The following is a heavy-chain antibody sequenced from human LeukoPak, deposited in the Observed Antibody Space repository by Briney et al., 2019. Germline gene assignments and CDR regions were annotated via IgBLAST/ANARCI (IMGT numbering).Heavy chain of an antibody. V-gene: IGHV1-69*06. CDR1: GGTFSSYA. CDR3: ARDSPGGSGSHYFDY. J-gene: IGHJ4*02. D-gene: IGHD3-10*01. CDR2: IIPIFGTA. Sequence: GSSVKVSCKASGGTFSSYAISWVRQAPGQGLEWMGGIIPIFGTANYAQKFQGRVTITADKSTSIAYMELSSLRSEDTAVYYCARDSPGGSGSHYFDYWGQGTLVTVSS.